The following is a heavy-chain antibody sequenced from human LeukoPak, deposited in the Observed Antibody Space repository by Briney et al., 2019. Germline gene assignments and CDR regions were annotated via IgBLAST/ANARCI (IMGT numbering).Heavy chain of an antibody. D-gene: IGHD6-19*01. CDR2: IYYSGST. V-gene: IGHV4-39*07. J-gene: IGHJ6*03. CDR3: ARRPGIHSPQDSSGWFRYYYYYMDV. Sequence: SETLSLTCTVSGGSISSSSYSWGWIRQPPGKGLEWLGSIYYSGSTYYNPSLKSRVTISVDTSKNQFSLKLSSVTAADTAVYYCARRPGIHSPQDSSGWFRYYYYYMDVWGKGTTVTISS. CDR1: GGSISSSSYS.